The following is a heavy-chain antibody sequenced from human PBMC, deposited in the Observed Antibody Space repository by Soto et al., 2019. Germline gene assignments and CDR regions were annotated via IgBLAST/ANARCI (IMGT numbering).Heavy chain of an antibody. Sequence: KTSETLSLTCTVSGGSISSYYWSWIRQPPGKGLEWIGYIYYSGSTNYNPSLKSRVTISVDTSKNQFSLKLSSVTAADTAVYYCARSLIVVGPGWFDPWGQGTLVTVSS. J-gene: IGHJ5*02. CDR1: GGSISSYY. V-gene: IGHV4-59*01. CDR3: ARSLIVVGPGWFDP. CDR2: IYYSGST. D-gene: IGHD3-22*01.